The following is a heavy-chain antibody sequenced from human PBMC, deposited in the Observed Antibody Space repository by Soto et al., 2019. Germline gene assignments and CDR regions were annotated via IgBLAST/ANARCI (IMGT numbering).Heavy chain of an antibody. Sequence: SSETLSLTCTVSGGSISSSSYYWGWIRQPPGKGLEWIGSIYYSGSTYYNPSLKSRVTISVDTSKNQFSLKLSSVTAADTAVYYCARHYYDFWSGYYSYYYGMDVWGQGTTVT. V-gene: IGHV4-39*01. CDR2: IYYSGST. CDR3: ARHYYDFWSGYYSYYYGMDV. D-gene: IGHD3-3*01. J-gene: IGHJ6*02. CDR1: GGSISSSSYY.